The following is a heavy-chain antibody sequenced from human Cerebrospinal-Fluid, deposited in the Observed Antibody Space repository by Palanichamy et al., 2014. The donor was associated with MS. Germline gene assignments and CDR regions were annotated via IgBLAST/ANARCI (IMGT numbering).Heavy chain of an antibody. CDR3: ARQLGNFWSGYSYAFDY. D-gene: IGHD3-3*01. J-gene: IGHJ4*02. CDR2: ISYSGT. Sequence: QLQLQESGPGRVKASETLSLTCTVSGDSITNSLYYWGWIRQPPGKGLEWIGTISYSGTYYNPSLKSRITISVDTSKTQFSLKLGSVTAADTAVYYCARQLGNFWSGYSYAFDYWGQGTLVTVSS. CDR1: GDSITNSLYY. V-gene: IGHV4-39*01.